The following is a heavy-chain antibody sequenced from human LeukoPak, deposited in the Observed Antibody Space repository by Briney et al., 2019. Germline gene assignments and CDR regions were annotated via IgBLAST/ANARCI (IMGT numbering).Heavy chain of an antibody. D-gene: IGHD3-22*01. J-gene: IGHJ4*02. Sequence: GGSLRLSCSASGFPFNMYAMHWVRQAPGKGLEYVSGISVGEDNTHYADSVKGRFTISRDNSKNTLYLQTSTLRAEDTAVYYCVKPGVVNVIVAVTFFDYWGQGTQVTVSS. V-gene: IGHV3-64D*06. CDR1: GFPFNMYA. CDR2: ISVGEDNT. CDR3: VKPGVVNVIVAVTFFDY.